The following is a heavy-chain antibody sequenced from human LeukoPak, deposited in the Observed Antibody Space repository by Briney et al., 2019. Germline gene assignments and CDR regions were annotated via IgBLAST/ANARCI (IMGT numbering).Heavy chain of an antibody. CDR2: ISYDGSNK. J-gene: IGHJ4*02. V-gene: IGHV3-30*18. Sequence: HPGGSLRLSCAASGFTFSSYGMHWVRKAPGKGLEWVAVISYDGSNKYYADSVKGRFTISRDNSKNTLYLQMNSLRAEDTAVYYCAKDLASCIAVAGTGLEGYYFDYWGQGTLVTVSS. CDR1: GFTFSSYG. D-gene: IGHD6-19*01. CDR3: AKDLASCIAVAGTGLEGYYFDY.